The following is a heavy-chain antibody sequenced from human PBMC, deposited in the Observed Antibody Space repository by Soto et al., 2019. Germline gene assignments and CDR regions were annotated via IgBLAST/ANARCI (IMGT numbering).Heavy chain of an antibody. CDR2: KNHSGST. Sequence: ETLSLTCAGYGWSFSGYYWSWIRQPPGKGLEWVGEKNHSGSTNYNPSLKSRATISVATSKIQFYLKLSSVTAADTYVYYCARGTRFGDFPGNWFDPWGQGTLVTVSS. D-gene: IGHD3-10*01. CDR3: ARGTRFGDFPGNWFDP. J-gene: IGHJ5*02. V-gene: IGHV4-34*01. CDR1: GWSFSGYY.